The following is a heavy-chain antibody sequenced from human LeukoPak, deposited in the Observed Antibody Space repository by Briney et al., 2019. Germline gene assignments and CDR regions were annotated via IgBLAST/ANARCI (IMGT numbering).Heavy chain of an antibody. CDR3: ASSSSSGDFDY. CDR1: GGSISSYY. J-gene: IGHJ4*02. Sequence: SETLSLTCTVSGGSISSYYWSWIRQPPGKGLEWIGYIYYSGNTNYSPSLKSRVTISVDTSKNQFSLKLSSVTAADTAVYYCASSSSSGDFDYWGQGTLVTVSS. V-gene: IGHV4-59*12. CDR2: IYYSGNT. D-gene: IGHD6-6*01.